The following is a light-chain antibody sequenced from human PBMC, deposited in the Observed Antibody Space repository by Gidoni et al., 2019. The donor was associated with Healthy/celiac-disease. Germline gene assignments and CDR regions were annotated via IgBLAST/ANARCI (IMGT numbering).Light chain of an antibody. Sequence: QSALTQPASVSGSPGQSIPISCTGTSSDVGCYNYVSWYQQHPGKAPKLMIYEVSNRPSGVSNRFSGSKSGNTASLTISGLQAEDEADYYCSSYTSSSTPPYVFGTGTKVTVL. CDR3: SSYTSSSTPPYV. CDR2: EVS. J-gene: IGLJ1*01. V-gene: IGLV2-14*01. CDR1: SSDVGCYNY.